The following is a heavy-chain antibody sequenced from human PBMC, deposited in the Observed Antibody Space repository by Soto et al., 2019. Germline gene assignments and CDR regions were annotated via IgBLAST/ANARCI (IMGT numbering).Heavy chain of an antibody. Sequence: QVHLVQSGAEVKKPGSSVKVSCKASGDTFTDHTVTWVRQAPGQGLEWMGRSVPTLGMANYAQTFQGRVTITADTSMTTAYLELTGLTSDDSAGYYCASGDCSGGRCYSDFDFWGQGTLVTVSS. CDR2: SVPTLGMA. CDR1: GDTFTDHT. CDR3: ASGDCSGGRCYSDFDF. J-gene: IGHJ4*02. V-gene: IGHV1-69*02. D-gene: IGHD2-15*01.